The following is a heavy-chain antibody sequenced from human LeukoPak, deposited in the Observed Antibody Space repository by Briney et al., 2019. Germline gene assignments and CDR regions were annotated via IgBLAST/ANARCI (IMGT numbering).Heavy chain of an antibody. CDR2: ISSSSSYI. Sequence: GGSLRLSCAVAGFTFSSYSMNWVRQAPGKGLEWVSSISSSSSYIYYADSVKGRFTISRDNAKNSLYLQMNSLRAEDTAVYYCARRNGRRYYYMDVWGKGTTVTISS. J-gene: IGHJ6*03. CDR3: ARRNGRRYYYMDV. D-gene: IGHD1-26*01. V-gene: IGHV3-21*01. CDR1: GFTFSSYS.